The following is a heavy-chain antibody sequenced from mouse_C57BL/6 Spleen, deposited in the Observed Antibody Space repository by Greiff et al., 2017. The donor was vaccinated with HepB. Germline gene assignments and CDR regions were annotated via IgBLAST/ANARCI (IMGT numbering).Heavy chain of an antibody. D-gene: IGHD2-1*01. J-gene: IGHJ1*03. CDR2: IDPEDGDT. V-gene: IGHV14-1*01. Sequence: VQLQQPGAELVRPGASVKLSCTASGFNIKDYYMHWVKQRPEQGLEWIGRIDPEDGDTEYAPKFQGKATMTADTSSNTAYLQLSSLTSEDTAVYYCTTDGNSDWYFDVWGTGTTVTVSS. CDR3: TTDGNSDWYFDV. CDR1: GFNIKDYY.